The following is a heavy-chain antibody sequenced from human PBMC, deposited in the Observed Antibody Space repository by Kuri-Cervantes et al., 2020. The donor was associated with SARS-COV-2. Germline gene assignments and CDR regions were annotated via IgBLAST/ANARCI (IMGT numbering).Heavy chain of an antibody. D-gene: IGHD1-26*01. J-gene: IGHJ4*02. CDR3: ARDGSVVGVVDY. Sequence: ASVKVSCKASGYTFTTYGISWVRQAPGQGLEWMGWISAYNGNTDYAQKLQGRVTMTTDTSTSTAYMELRSLRSDDTAVYYCARDGSVVGVVDYWGQGTLVTVSS. CDR1: GYTFTTYG. CDR2: ISAYNGNT. V-gene: IGHV1-18*04.